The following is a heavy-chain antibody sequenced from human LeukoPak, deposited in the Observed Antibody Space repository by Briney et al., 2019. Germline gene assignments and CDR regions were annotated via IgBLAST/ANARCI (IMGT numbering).Heavy chain of an antibody. Sequence: ASVKVSCKASGYTFTSYGISWVRQAPGQGLEWMGRINPNSGGTNYAQKFQGRVTMTRDTSISTAYMELSRLRSDDTAVYYCARDIPFQYCSSATCYAGCYFDYWGQGTLVTVSS. CDR2: INPNSGGT. D-gene: IGHD2-2*01. CDR3: ARDIPFQYCSSATCYAGCYFDY. V-gene: IGHV1-2*06. J-gene: IGHJ4*02. CDR1: GYTFTSYG.